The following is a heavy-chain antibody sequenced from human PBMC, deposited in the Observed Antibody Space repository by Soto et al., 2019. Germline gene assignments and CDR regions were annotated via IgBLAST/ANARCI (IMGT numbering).Heavy chain of an antibody. V-gene: IGHV2-5*02. Sequence: QITLKESGPTLVKPTQTLTLTCTFSGFSLSTSGEGVGWIRQPPGKALEWLAVIYWDDDKRHSPSLKSRLTITKDTSKNLVVFTMTNMDPADTATYYCVLPTSSYYYGSGRERDYWGQGTLVIVSS. CDR3: VLPTSSYYYGSGRERDY. CDR1: GFSLSTSGEG. J-gene: IGHJ4*02. D-gene: IGHD3-10*01. CDR2: IYWDDDK.